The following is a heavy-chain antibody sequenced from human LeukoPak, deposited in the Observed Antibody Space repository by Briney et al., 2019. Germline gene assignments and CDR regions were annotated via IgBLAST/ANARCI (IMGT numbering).Heavy chain of an antibody. V-gene: IGHV4-4*07. Sequence: SETLSLTCTVSGGSISSYYWSWIRQPAGEGLEWIGRIYTSGSTNYNPSLKSRVTMSVDTSKNQFSLKLSSVTAADTAVYYCARGGADYDPWDYYGMDVWGQGTTVTVSS. J-gene: IGHJ6*02. CDR2: IYTSGST. CDR1: GGSISSYY. CDR3: ARGGADYDPWDYYGMDV. D-gene: IGHD3-16*01.